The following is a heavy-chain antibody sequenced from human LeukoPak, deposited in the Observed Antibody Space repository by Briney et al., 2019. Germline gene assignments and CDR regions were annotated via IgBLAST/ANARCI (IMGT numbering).Heavy chain of an antibody. CDR1: GFTFSNAW. CDR2: IKSKTDGGTT. D-gene: IGHD3-22*01. V-gene: IGHV3-15*01. Sequence: GGSLRLSCAASGFTFSNAWMSWVRQAPGKGLEWVGRIKSKTDGGTTDYAAPVKGRFTISRDDSKNTLYLQMNSLKTEDIAVYYCTTGGGYTYYFDYWGQGTLVTVSS. J-gene: IGHJ4*02. CDR3: TTGGGYTYYFDY.